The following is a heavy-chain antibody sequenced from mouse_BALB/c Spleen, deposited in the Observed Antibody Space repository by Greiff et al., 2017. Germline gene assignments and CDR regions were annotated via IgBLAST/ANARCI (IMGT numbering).Heavy chain of an antibody. CDR3: ARRGFLLPHAMDY. CDR2: INPSNGGT. Sequence: QVQLQQSGAELVKPGASVKLSCKASGYTFTSYYMYWVKQRPGQGLEWIGEINPSNGGTNFNEKFKSKATLTVDKSSSTAYMQLSSLTSEDSAVYYCARRGFLLPHAMDYWGQGTSVTVSS. V-gene: IGHV1S81*02. D-gene: IGHD2-10*01. J-gene: IGHJ4*01. CDR1: GYTFTSYY.